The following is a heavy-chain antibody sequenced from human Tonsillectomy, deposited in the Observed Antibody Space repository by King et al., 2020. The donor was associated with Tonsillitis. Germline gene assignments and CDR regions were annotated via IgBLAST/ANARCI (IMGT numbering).Heavy chain of an antibody. D-gene: IGHD1-14*01. Sequence: QLVQSGPEVKKPGASVKVSCRASGYTFSNYGITWLRQAPGQGPEWMGWISVYNGDTDYAQNFQGRLTLTTDTSTSTAHLELRSLRSDDKAVYYCARDRLGIKKRLDSKNAFDIWGQGTMVIVSP. CDR2: ISVYNGDT. CDR3: ARDRLGIKKRLDSKNAFDI. CDR1: GYTFSNYG. V-gene: IGHV1-18*04. J-gene: IGHJ3*02.